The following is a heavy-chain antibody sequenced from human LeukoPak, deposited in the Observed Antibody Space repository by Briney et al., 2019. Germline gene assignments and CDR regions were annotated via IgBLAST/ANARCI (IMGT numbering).Heavy chain of an antibody. CDR3: LIPAMNY. CDR2: ISSDVYDGTTE. Sequence: GGSLRLSCSASGFTFSDYAMDWVRQAPGKGLECVAVISSDVYDGTTEYYADSVKGRFTISRDNSKNTVYLQMNSLRVEDTAIYYPLIPAMNYWGQGTLVIVSS. V-gene: IGHV3-30-3*01. D-gene: IGHD2-2*01. CDR1: GFTFSDYA. J-gene: IGHJ4*02.